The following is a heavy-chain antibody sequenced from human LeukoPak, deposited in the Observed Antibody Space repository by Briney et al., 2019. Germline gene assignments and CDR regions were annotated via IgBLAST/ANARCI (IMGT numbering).Heavy chain of an antibody. CDR3: ARVEGDYGLFDY. V-gene: IGHV5-51*01. CDR2: IYPGDSDT. D-gene: IGHD4-17*01. J-gene: IGHJ4*02. Sequence: GESLQISCKGSGSIFTSYWIGWVRQLPGKGLEWMGIIYPGDSDTRYRPSFQGQVIISADKSISTAYLQWTVLKASDTAMYYCARVEGDYGLFDYWGQRTLVTVS. CDR1: GSIFTSYW.